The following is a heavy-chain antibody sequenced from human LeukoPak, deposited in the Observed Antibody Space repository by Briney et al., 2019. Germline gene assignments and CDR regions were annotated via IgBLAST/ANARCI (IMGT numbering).Heavy chain of an antibody. CDR3: ACSSSGWFWNY. CDR1: DGSISSYY. J-gene: IGHJ4*02. V-gene: IGHV4-4*07. Sequence: SETLSLTCTVSDGSISSYYWSWIRQPAGKGLEWIGRLYTSGSTNHNPSLKSRVTMSVATSKNQFSLKLSSVTAADTAVYYCACSSSGWFWNYWGQGTLVTVSS. CDR2: LYTSGST. D-gene: IGHD6-19*01.